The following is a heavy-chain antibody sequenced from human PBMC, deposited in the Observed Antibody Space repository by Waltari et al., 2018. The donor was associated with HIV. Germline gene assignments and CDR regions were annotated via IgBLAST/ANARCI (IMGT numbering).Heavy chain of an antibody. CDR2: RKQDGREK. J-gene: IGHJ4*02. V-gene: IGHV3-7*01. CDR3: ARVYSSTTGRALDY. D-gene: IGHD2-2*01. Sequence: EVQLVESGGGLVQPGGSLRLSCVGSGFIFRNYWMTWVRQAPGKGLEWVSNRKQDGREKNYVDSVAGRFSISRDNANNSLYLQLNSLRDEDTAVYYCARVYSSTTGRALDYWGQGTLVTVSS. CDR1: GFIFRNYW.